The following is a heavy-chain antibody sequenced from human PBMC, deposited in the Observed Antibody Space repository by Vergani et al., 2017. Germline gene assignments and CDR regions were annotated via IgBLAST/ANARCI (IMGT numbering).Heavy chain of an antibody. CDR3: AKDLSDSTAWPPFYF. CDR2: ISYDGDRR. CDR1: GFSFRGHG. Sequence: QVHLVESGGGVVQPGRSLTLSCVASGFSFRGHGMHWVRQAPGKGLEWVAMISYDGDRRDYGDFAKGRFTISRDSSKTVYLQINSLRVEDTAMYFCAKDLSDSTAWPPFYFRGHGTLVTVSS. J-gene: IGHJ4*03. V-gene: IGHV3-30*18. D-gene: IGHD2-8*02.